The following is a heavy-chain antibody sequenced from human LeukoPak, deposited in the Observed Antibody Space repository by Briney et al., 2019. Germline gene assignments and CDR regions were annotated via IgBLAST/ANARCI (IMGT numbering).Heavy chain of an antibody. V-gene: IGHV3-48*03. CDR2: ISRTGSTI. CDR1: GFTFSSYE. D-gene: IGHD3-10*01. Sequence: GGSLRLSCAASGFTFSSYEMNWVRQAPGKGLEWVSYISRTGSTIYYADSVKGRFTISRDNAKNSLYLQMNSLRDEDTAPYYXXXDIRGLGSCFDYWGQGTLVTVSS. J-gene: IGHJ4*02. CDR3: XXDIRGLGSCFDY.